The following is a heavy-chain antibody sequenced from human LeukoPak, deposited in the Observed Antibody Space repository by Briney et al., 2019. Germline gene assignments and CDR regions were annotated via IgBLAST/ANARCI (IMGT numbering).Heavy chain of an antibody. CDR2: INHSGST. V-gene: IGHV4-34*01. CDR1: GGTFSGYY. CDR3: ARGTSLQTT. Sequence: SETLSRNCAVYGGTFSGYYWSWIRQRPGKGLEWIVEINHSGSTNYKQSLKSRVTISVDTSKNQFSLKLSSVTAADTAVYYCARGTSLQTTWGQGTLVTVSS. J-gene: IGHJ5*02. D-gene: IGHD5-24*01.